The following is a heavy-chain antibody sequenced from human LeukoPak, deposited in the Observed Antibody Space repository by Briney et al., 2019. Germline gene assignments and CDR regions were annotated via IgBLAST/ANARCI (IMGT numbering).Heavy chain of an antibody. J-gene: IGHJ4*02. CDR1: GYPFKRYG. V-gene: IGHV1-18*01. CDR2: ISGYNGNT. Sequence: ASVKVSCKASGYPFKRYGNNRVRTAPGKGLEWMGRISGYNGNTNYAQKLQGRVTMTTDTSTSTAYMELRSLRPDDTAMYYCARDYGYGVTVMISDDYWGQGTLVTVSS. D-gene: IGHD5-12*01. CDR3: ARDYGYGVTVMISDDY.